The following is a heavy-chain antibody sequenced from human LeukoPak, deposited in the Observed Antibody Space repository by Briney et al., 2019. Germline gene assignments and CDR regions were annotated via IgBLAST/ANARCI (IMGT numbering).Heavy chain of an antibody. CDR1: GFTFISYS. CDR3: EKYRCLRWQNYYMDV. J-gene: IGHJ6*03. Sequence: GGSLTLACALSGFTFISYSMDCVRHAGGKGREWFSSISSSSRYINHADSVEGRFTISRNNSKNTMYLRMNGLRAEDTAVYYCEKYRCLRWQNYYMDVWGKGTTVTVSS. V-gene: IGHV3-21*04. CDR2: ISSSSRYI. D-gene: IGHD5/OR15-5a*01.